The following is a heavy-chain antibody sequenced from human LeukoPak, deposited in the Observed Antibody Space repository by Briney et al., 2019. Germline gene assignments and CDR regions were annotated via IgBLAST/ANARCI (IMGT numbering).Heavy chain of an antibody. CDR1: GGSISSYY. V-gene: IGHV4-59*01. J-gene: IGHJ4*02. CDR2: IYYSGRT. CDR3: ARGGDSSGYYYPVFDY. D-gene: IGHD3-22*01. Sequence: PAETLSLTCPLAGGSISSYYWGWTRQPPGKGRGWIGYIYYSGRTNYNPPLKSRVPISVGTSKNQSSLKLSSVTAADTAVYYCARGGDSSGYYYPVFDYWGQGTLVTVSS.